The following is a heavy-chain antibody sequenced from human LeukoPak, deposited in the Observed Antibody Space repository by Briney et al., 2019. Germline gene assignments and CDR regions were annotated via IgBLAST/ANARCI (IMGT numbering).Heavy chain of an antibody. Sequence: ASVKVSCKASGYTFTGYYMHWVRQAPGQGLEWMGWINPNSGGTNYAQKFQGWVTMTRDTSISTAYMELSRLRSDDTAVYYCARDLWYCSSTSCRSFDYYYYGMDVWGQGTTVAVSS. V-gene: IGHV1-2*04. J-gene: IGHJ6*02. CDR3: ARDLWYCSSTSCRSFDYYYYGMDV. CDR1: GYTFTGYY. D-gene: IGHD2-2*01. CDR2: INPNSGGT.